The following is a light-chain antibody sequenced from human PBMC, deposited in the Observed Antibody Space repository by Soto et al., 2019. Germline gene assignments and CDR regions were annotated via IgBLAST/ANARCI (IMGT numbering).Light chain of an antibody. CDR1: QSVSSSY. V-gene: IGKV3-20*01. J-gene: IGKJ1*01. CDR2: GAS. CDR3: QQYGSSPIT. Sequence: IVLTQSPSTLSLSPGERATPSCRASQSVSSSYVTWYQQKPGQAPRLLIYGASSRATAIPDRFSGSGSGTDFTLTISRLEPEDFAVYYCQQYGSSPITFGQGTKVDNK.